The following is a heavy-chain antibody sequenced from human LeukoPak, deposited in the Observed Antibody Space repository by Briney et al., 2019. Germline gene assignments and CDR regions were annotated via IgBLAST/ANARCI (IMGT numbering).Heavy chain of an antibody. V-gene: IGHV3-23*01. CDR2: ISGSGGST. Sequence: GGSLRLSCAASGFTFSSYAMSWVRQAPGKGLEWVSAISGSGGSTYYADSVKGRFTISRDNSKNTLYLQMNSLRAEDTAVYYCARPMLLSDAFDIWGQGTMVTVSS. CDR1: GFTFSSYA. J-gene: IGHJ3*02. CDR3: ARPMLLSDAFDI. D-gene: IGHD2-15*01.